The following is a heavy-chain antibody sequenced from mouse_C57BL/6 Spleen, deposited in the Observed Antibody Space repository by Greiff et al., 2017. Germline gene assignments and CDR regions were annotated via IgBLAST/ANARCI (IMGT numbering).Heavy chain of an antibody. CDR2: IDPETGGT. D-gene: IGHD2-1*01. J-gene: IGHJ2*01. V-gene: IGHV1-15*01. CDR3: TEGNPFDY. CDR1: GYTFTDYE. Sequence: VQLVESGAELVRPGASVTLSCKASGYTFTDYEMHWVKQTPVHGLEWIGAIDPETGGTAYNQKFKGKAILTADKSSSTAYMELRSLTSEDSAVYYCTEGNPFDYWGQGTTLTVSS.